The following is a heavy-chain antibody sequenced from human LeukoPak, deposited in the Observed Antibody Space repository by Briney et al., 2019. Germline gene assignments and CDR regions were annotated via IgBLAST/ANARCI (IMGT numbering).Heavy chain of an antibody. CDR2: IYYSGST. J-gene: IGHJ4*02. CDR1: GGSICSYY. Sequence: PSETLSLTCTVSGGSICSYYWSWIRQPPGKGLELIGYIYYSGSTNYNPSLKSRVTISVDTSKNQFSLKLSSVTAADTAVYYCARVSSGVYFDYWGQGTLFAVSS. V-gene: IGHV4-59*01. D-gene: IGHD2-15*01. CDR3: ARVSSGVYFDY.